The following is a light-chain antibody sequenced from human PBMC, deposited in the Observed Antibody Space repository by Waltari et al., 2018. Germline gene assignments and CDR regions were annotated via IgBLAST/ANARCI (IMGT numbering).Light chain of an antibody. CDR3: QVWDSSTEV. CDR2: QDG. V-gene: IGLV3-1*01. J-gene: IGLJ2*01. Sequence: SYDLTQPPSVSVSPGQTASIICSGDKLGERSASWYRQKAGQSPMLVIFQDGKRPSGIPGRFSGSNSGNTATLTISGTQAMDEADYYCQVWDSSTEVFGGGTKLTVL. CDR1: KLGERS.